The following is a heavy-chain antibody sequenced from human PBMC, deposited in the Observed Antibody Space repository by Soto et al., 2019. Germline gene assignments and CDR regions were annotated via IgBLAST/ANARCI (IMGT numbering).Heavy chain of an antibody. Sequence: GGSLRLSCAASGFTFSSYGMHWVRQAPGKGLEWVAVISYDGSNKYYADSVKGRFTISRDNSKNTLYLQMNSLRAEDTAVYYCAKDLGPIVVVPAAPLDYWGQGTLVTVSS. D-gene: IGHD2-2*01. CDR2: ISYDGSNK. CDR3: AKDLGPIVVVPAAPLDY. V-gene: IGHV3-30*18. CDR1: GFTFSSYG. J-gene: IGHJ4*02.